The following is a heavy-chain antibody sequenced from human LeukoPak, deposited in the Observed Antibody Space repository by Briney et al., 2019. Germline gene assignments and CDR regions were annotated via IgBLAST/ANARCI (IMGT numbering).Heavy chain of an antibody. V-gene: IGHV1-2*02. Sequence: ASVKVSCKTSGYTFTGYYMHWVRQAPGQGLEWMGWINPNSGGTNYAQKFQGRVTMTRDTSISTAYMELSRLRSDDTAVYYCARVLRYFDWSPPGYWGQGTLVTVSS. CDR1: GYTFTGYY. J-gene: IGHJ4*02. D-gene: IGHD3-9*01. CDR3: ARVLRYFDWSPPGY. CDR2: INPNSGGT.